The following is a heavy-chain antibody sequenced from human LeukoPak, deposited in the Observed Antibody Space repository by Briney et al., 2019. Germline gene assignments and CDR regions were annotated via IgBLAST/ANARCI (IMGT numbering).Heavy chain of an antibody. Sequence: GGSLRLSCGASGFIFSSYSMNWVRQAPGKGLEWVSYISSSSSPIYYADSVKGRFTISRDNSKNTLYLQMNSLRAEDTAVYYCANFPAPPLGFDYWGQGTLVTVSS. D-gene: IGHD2-2*01. V-gene: IGHV3-48*01. CDR1: GFIFSSYS. CDR3: ANFPAPPLGFDY. J-gene: IGHJ4*02. CDR2: ISSSSSPI.